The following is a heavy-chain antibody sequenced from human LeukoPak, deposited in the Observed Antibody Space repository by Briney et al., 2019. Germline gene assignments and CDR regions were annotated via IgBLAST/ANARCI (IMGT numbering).Heavy chain of an antibody. CDR1: GGTFSSYA. CDR3: ARDCSGGSCYLSEYYYYGMDV. J-gene: IGHJ6*02. V-gene: IGHV1-69*13. Sequence: SVKVSCKASGGTFSSYAISWVRQAPGQGLEWMGGIIPIFGTANYAQKFQGRVTITADESTSTAYMELSSLRSEDTAVYYCARDCSGGSCYLSEYYYYGMDVWGQGTTVTVSS. CDR2: IIPIFGTA. D-gene: IGHD2-15*01.